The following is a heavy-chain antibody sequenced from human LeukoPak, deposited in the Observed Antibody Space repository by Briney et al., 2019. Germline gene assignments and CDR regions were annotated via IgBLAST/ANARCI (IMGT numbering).Heavy chain of an antibody. D-gene: IGHD6-13*01. J-gene: IGHJ1*01. Sequence: SEALSLTCTVSGGSISSYYWSWIRQPPGKGLEWIGYIYYSGSTNYNPSLKSRVTISVDTSKNQFSLKLSSVTAADTAVYYCATGYSSSWRAEYFQHWGQGTLVTVSS. CDR2: IYYSGST. CDR3: ATGYSSSWRAEYFQH. V-gene: IGHV4-59*08. CDR1: GGSISSYY.